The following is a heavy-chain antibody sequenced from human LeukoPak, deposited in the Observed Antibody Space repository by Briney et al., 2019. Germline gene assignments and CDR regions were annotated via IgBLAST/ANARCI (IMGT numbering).Heavy chain of an antibody. CDR2: YCYSGST. J-gene: IGHJ6*02. D-gene: IGHD2-15*01. Sequence: SETLSLTCTASGGSISSSSYYWGWIRQPPGKGLEWIGGYCYSGSTYYNPPLKRRVTISGDTSKSQFPLKLSSVTAAGTAVYYCAREVDIVVVVAARGYGMDVWGQGTTVTVSS. V-gene: IGHV4-39*06. CDR1: GGSISSSSYY. CDR3: AREVDIVVVVAARGYGMDV.